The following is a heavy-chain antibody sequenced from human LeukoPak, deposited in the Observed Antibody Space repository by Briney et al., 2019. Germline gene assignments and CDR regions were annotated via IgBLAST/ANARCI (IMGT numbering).Heavy chain of an antibody. D-gene: IGHD5-18*01. V-gene: IGHV3-9*03. CDR3: AKGTGYSYVNNWFDP. CDR1: GFTFDDYA. J-gene: IGHJ5*02. Sequence: GGSLRLSCAASGFTFDDYAMHWVRQAPGKGLEWVSGISWNSGSIGYADSVKGRFTISRDNAKNSLYLQMNSLRAEDMALYYCAKGTGYSYVNNWFDPWGQGTLVTVSS. CDR2: ISWNSGSI.